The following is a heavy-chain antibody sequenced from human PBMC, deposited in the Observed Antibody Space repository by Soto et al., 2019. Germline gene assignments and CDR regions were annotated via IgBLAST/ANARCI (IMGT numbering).Heavy chain of an antibody. CDR3: ARGGLGLPFDY. CDR1: GGSFSCYY. CDR2: INHSGST. V-gene: IGHV4-34*01. D-gene: IGHD1-7*01. Sequence: SETLSLTCAVYGGSFSCYYWSWIRQPPGKGLEWIGEINHSGSTNYNPSLKSRVTISVDTSKNQFSLKLSSVTAADTAVYYCARGGLGLPFDYWGQGTLVTVSS. J-gene: IGHJ4*02.